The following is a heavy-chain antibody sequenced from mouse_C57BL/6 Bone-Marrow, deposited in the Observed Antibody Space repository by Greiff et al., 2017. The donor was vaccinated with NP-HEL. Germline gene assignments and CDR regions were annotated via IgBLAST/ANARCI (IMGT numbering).Heavy chain of an antibody. D-gene: IGHD2-3*01. CDR3: TSYDGYAY. CDR1: GFNIKDDY. V-gene: IGHV14-4*01. J-gene: IGHJ3*01. Sequence: VQLQQSGAELVRPGASVKLSCTASGFNIKDDYMHWVKQSPEQGLEWIGWFDPENGDTEYASKFQGKATITADTSSNTAYLQLSSLTSEDTAVYYCTSYDGYAYWGQGTLVTVSA. CDR2: FDPENGDT.